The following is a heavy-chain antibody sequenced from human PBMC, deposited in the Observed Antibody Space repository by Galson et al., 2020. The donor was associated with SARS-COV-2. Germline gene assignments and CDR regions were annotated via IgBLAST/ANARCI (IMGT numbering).Heavy chain of an antibody. CDR3: ARGNGSGAYRIDY. CDR1: GFSFINYA. J-gene: IGHJ4*02. D-gene: IGHD3-16*02. V-gene: IGHV3-33*01. CDR2: MWSDGSDE. Sequence: GESLKISCSASGFSFINYATHWVRQAPGKGLEWVALMWSDGSDENYADSVKGRFTISRDNSKSTLYLQMNNLRAEDTAVYYCARGNGSGAYRIDYWGQGTLVTVSS.